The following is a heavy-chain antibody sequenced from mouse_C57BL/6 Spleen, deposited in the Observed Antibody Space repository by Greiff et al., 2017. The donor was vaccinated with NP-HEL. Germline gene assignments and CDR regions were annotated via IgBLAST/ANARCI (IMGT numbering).Heavy chain of an antibody. Sequence: QVQLQQPGAELVKPGASVKLSCKASGYTFTSYWMQWVKQRPGQGLEWIGEIDPSDSYTNYNQKFKGKATLTVDTSSSTAYMQLSSLTSEDSAVYYCARSRLGTDWGQGTLVTVSA. CDR3: ARSRLGTD. CDR2: IDPSDSYT. V-gene: IGHV1-50*01. CDR1: GYTFTSYW. D-gene: IGHD4-1*01. J-gene: IGHJ3*01.